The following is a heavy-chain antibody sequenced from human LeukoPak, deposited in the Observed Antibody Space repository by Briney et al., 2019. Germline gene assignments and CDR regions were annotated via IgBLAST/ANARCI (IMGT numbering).Heavy chain of an antibody. V-gene: IGHV3-7*01. J-gene: IGHJ4*02. D-gene: IGHD3-9*01. CDR1: GFTFSSCW. Sequence: GGSLRLSCAASGFTFSSCWMSWVRQAPGKGLEWVANIKQDGSEKYYVDSVKGRFTISRDNAKNSLYLQMNSLRAEDTAVYYCARPLRYFDWLELDYWGQGTLVTVSS. CDR2: IKQDGSEK. CDR3: ARPLRYFDWLELDY.